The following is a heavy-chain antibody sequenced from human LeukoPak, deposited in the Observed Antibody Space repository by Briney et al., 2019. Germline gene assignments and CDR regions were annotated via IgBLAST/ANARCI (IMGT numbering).Heavy chain of an antibody. J-gene: IGHJ4*02. Sequence: GGSLRLSCAASGFTFSSYSMNWVRQAPGKGLEWVSSISSSSSYIYYADSVKGRFTISRDNAKNSLYLQMHSLRAEDTAVYYCARDLMGWGLHYFDYWGQGTLVTVSS. CDR1: GFTFSSYS. CDR2: ISSSSSYI. D-gene: IGHD2-8*01. V-gene: IGHV3-21*01. CDR3: ARDLMGWGLHYFDY.